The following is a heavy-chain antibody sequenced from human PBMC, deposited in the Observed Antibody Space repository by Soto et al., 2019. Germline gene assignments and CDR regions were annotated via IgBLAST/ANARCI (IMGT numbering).Heavy chain of an antibody. D-gene: IGHD4-17*01. CDR2: INHSGST. Sequence: SETLSLTCGVYGGSFSNYYWSWIRQPPGKGLEWIGEINHSGSTNYNPSLESRVSISVDTSKRQFSLKLYSVTAADTAVYFCGGQDYGAKGYYFENWGQGALVTVSS. CDR1: GGSFSNYY. CDR3: GGQDYGAKGYYFEN. J-gene: IGHJ4*02. V-gene: IGHV4-34*01.